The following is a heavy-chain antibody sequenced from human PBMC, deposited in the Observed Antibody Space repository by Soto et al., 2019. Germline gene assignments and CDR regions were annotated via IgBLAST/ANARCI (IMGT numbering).Heavy chain of an antibody. D-gene: IGHD3-10*01. J-gene: IGHJ6*02. CDR2: VSYSGST. Sequence: KTSETLSLTCTVSGGSIRSTTYYWDWIRQPPGKGLEWIGSVSYSGSTYYNPSLKSRVTISVDTSKNQFSLKLTSVTAADTAVYYCARHSSSGRIDYYYGMDVWGHGTTVTVSS. CDR3: ARHSSSGRIDYYYGMDV. V-gene: IGHV4-39*01. CDR1: GGSIRSTTYY.